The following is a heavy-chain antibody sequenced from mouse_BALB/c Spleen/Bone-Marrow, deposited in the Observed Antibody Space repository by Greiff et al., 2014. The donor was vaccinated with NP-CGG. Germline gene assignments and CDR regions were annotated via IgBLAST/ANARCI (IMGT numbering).Heavy chain of an antibody. CDR1: GYTFTNYW. CDR3: ARSNYPYAMDY. J-gene: IGHJ4*01. CDR2: IYPGDGDT. V-gene: IGHV1-87*01. Sequence: QVQLQQPGAELARPGTSVKLSCKTSGYTFTNYWMQWIKQRSGQGLEWIGTIYPGDGDTRYTQKFKGKATLTADKSSSTAYMQLSSLASEDSAVYYCARSNYPYAMDYWGQGTSVTVSS. D-gene: IGHD2-5*01.